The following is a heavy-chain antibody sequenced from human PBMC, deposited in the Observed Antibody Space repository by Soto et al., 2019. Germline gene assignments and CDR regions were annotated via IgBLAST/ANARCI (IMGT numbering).Heavy chain of an antibody. Sequence: QVQMVQSGAEVKKPGASIKVSCKTSGYTFIDYYVHWVRQAPGQGLEWMGIINPSGYTSTLAQKFQGRLTVTSDTSSNTVFMELGSLTSEDTAVYYCARDLHGAFTTMVYLGQGTLVTVSS. D-gene: IGHD5-18*01. CDR3: ARDLHGAFTTMVY. CDR1: GYTFIDYY. CDR2: INPSGYTS. J-gene: IGHJ4*02. V-gene: IGHV1-46*01.